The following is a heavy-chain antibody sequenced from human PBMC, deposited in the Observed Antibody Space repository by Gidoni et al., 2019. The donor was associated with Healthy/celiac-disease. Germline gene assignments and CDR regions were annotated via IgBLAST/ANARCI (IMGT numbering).Heavy chain of an antibody. V-gene: IGHV3-30-3*01. Sequence: QVQLVESGGGVVQPGRSLRLSWAASGFTFRSYAMHWVRQAPGKGLEWVAVISYDGSNKYYADSVKGRFTISRDNSKNTLYLQMNSLRAEDTAVYYCAKRLGDYYDSSGNAFDIWGQGTMVTVSS. CDR3: AKRLGDYYDSSGNAFDI. CDR2: ISYDGSNK. J-gene: IGHJ3*02. D-gene: IGHD3-22*01. CDR1: GFTFRSYA.